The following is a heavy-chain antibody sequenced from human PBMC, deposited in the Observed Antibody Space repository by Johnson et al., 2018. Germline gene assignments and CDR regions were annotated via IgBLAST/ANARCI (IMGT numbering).Heavy chain of an antibody. CDR3: ARARGYSYEEDAFDI. D-gene: IGHD5-18*01. CDR2: ISSSGVI. V-gene: IGHV3-48*01. CDR1: GFTFSSYS. Sequence: VQLVESGGGLVQRGGSLRLSCATSGFTFSSYSMNWVRQAPEKGLEWVSCISSSGVIYYADSVKGRFTISRDNAKNSLYLQMNSLRAEDTAVYYCARARGYSYEEDAFDIGGQGTMVTVSS. J-gene: IGHJ3*02.